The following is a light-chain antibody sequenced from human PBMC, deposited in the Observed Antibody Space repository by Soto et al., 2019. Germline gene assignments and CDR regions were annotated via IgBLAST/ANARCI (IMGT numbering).Light chain of an antibody. J-gene: IGLJ1*01. CDR1: SSNIGNNY. CDR3: GTWDSSLSAGV. V-gene: IGLV1-51*02. CDR2: ENN. Sequence: QSVLTQPPSVSAAPGQKVTISCSGSSSNIGNNYVSWYQQLPGTAPTLLIYENNKRPSGIPDRCSGSKSGTSATLGITGLQTGDEADYYCGTWDSSLSAGVFGTGTKVTVL.